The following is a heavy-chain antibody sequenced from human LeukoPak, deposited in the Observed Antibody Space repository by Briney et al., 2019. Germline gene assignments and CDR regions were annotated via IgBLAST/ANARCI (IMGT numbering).Heavy chain of an antibody. Sequence: GGSLRLSCAASGFTFSDYYMSRLRQAPGKGLEWVSYICDSGRTIYYADSVKRRFTISRDNAKNSVYLQMNNLRAEDTAVYYCARDRLGDYDHSCYYDEWGQGTLVTVSS. D-gene: IGHD3-22*01. CDR1: GFTFSDYY. J-gene: IGHJ4*02. V-gene: IGHV3-11*01. CDR3: ARDRLGDYDHSCYYDE. CDR2: ICDSGRTI.